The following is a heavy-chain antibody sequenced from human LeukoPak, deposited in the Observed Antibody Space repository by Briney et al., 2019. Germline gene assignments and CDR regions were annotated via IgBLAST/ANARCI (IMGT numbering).Heavy chain of an antibody. J-gene: IGHJ4*02. CDR2: INHSGST. D-gene: IGHD2-8*01. Sequence: SETLSLTCAVYGGSFSGYYWSWIRQPPGKGLEWIGEINHSGSTNYNPSLKSRVTISVDTSKNQFSLKLSSVTAADTAVYYCARVRIPLMVYPMGRPFDYWGQGTLVAVSS. V-gene: IGHV4-34*01. CDR3: ARVRIPLMVYPMGRPFDY. CDR1: GGSFSGYY.